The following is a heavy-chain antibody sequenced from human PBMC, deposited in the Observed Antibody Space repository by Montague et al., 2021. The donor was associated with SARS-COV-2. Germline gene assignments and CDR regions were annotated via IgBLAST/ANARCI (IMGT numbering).Heavy chain of an antibody. CDR2: ISSSSSYI. CDR1: GFTFSSYR. D-gene: IGHD3-22*01. J-gene: IGHJ4*02. V-gene: IGHV3-21*01. Sequence: SLRLSCAASGFTFSSYRMSWVRQAPGKGLEWVSSISSSSSYIYYADSVKGRFTISRDNAKNSLYLQMNSLRAEDTAVYYCARSTYYYDSSGSYYFDYWGQGTLVTVSS. CDR3: ARSTYYYDSSGSYYFDY.